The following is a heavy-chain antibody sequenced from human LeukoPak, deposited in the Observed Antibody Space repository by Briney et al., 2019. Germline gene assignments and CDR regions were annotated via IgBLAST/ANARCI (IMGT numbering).Heavy chain of an antibody. CDR1: GGTFSSYA. CDR3: ARGDYYYDILTGSRRYFDY. Sequence: ASVKVSCKASGGTFSSYAISWVRQAPGQGLEWMGGIIPIFGTANYAQKFQGRVTITADESTSTAYMELSSLRSEDTAVYYCARGDYYYDILTGSRRYFDYWGQGTLVTVSS. V-gene: IGHV1-69*01. CDR2: IIPIFGTA. J-gene: IGHJ4*01. D-gene: IGHD3-9*01.